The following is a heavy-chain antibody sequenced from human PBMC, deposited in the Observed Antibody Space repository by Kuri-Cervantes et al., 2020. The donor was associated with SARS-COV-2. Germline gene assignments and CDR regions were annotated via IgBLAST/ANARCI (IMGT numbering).Heavy chain of an antibody. CDR1: GFTFSDYY. CDR2: ISSSGSTI. CDR3: AKTEQMGGAFDI. V-gene: IGHV3-11*01. D-gene: IGHD6-13*01. J-gene: IGHJ3*02. Sequence: GGSLRLSCAASGFTFSDYYMSWIRQAPGKGLEWVSYISSSGSTIYYADSVKGRFTISRDNSKNTLYLQMNSLRAEDTAVYYCAKTEQMGGAFDIWGQGTMVTVSS.